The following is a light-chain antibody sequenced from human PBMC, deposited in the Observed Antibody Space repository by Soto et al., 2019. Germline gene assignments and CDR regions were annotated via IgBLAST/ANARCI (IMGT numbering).Light chain of an antibody. CDR2: EVT. J-gene: IGLJ2*01. CDR3: SSYAGRGVGV. CDR1: SSDVGTYDL. V-gene: IGLV2-23*02. Sequence: QSALTQPASVSGSPGQSITISCTGTSSDVGTYDLVSWYQQHPGEAPRLLIYEVTERPSGVSIRFSGSKSDYTASLTISGLQADDEADYYCSSYAGRGVGVFGGGTKVTVL.